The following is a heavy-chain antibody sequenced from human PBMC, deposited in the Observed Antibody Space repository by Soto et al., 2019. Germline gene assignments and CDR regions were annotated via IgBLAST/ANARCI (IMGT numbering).Heavy chain of an antibody. CDR1: GGSISSGGYY. Sequence: PSETLSLTCTVSGGSISSGGYYWSWIRQHPGKGLEWIGYIYYSGSTYYNPSLKSRVTISVDTSKNQFSLKLSSVTAADTAVYYCARGLGSSYCGGDCNFDYWGQGTLVTVYS. CDR2: IYYSGST. D-gene: IGHD2-21*02. CDR3: ARGLGSSYCGGDCNFDY. V-gene: IGHV4-31*03. J-gene: IGHJ4*02.